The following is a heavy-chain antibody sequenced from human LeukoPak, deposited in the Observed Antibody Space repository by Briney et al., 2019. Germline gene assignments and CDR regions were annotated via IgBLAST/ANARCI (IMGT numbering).Heavy chain of an antibody. V-gene: IGHV4-34*01. CDR2: INHSGST. CDR1: GGSFSGYY. J-gene: IGHJ4*02. CDR3: ASLGAAAGTEHDY. Sequence: KTSETLSLTCAVYGGSFSGYYWSWIRQPPGKGLEWIGEINHSGSTNYNPSLKSRVTISVGTSKNQFSLKLSSVTAADTAVYYCASLGAAAGTEHDYWGQGTLVTVSS. D-gene: IGHD6-13*01.